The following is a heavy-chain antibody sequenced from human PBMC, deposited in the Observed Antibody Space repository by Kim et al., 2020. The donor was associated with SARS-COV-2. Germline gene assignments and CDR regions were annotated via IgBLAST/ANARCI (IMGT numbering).Heavy chain of an antibody. CDR2: GGKP. D-gene: IGHD3-10*01. Sequence: GGKPYYADAVKGRFTVSRDSSKNTLFLQMNSLRAEDTAVYYCATSPGVNYWGQGTLVTVSS. CDR3: ATSPGVNY. V-gene: IGHV3-53*01. J-gene: IGHJ4*02.